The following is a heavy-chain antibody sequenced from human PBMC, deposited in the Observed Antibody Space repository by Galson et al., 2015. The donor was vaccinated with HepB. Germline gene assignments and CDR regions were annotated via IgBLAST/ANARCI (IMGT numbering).Heavy chain of an antibody. V-gene: IGHV3-53*01. J-gene: IGHJ4*02. CDR1: GFTVSSNH. CDR2: IFSYGNT. CDR3: AGFSPKYSSGWYYLDF. Sequence: SLRLSCAASGFTVSSNHMTWVRQAPGKGLEWVSVIFSYGNTYYADSLKGRFTISRDNSQNTLYLQMNSLRAEDTAVYYCAGFSPKYSSGWYYLDFWGQGTLVTVSS. D-gene: IGHD6-13*01.